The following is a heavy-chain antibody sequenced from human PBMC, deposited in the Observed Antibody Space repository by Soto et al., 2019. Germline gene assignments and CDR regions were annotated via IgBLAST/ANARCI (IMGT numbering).Heavy chain of an antibody. CDR1: GFTFSLYA. Sequence: QVQLVESGGGVVQPGRSLRLSCAASGFTFSLYAMHWVRQAPGKGLEWVTAISYDGNDKYYADSVEGRFTISRDNSKNTLYLQMNSLTIEDTAVYYCAKVRSDMSAPYQEYFQRWGQGTLVTVSS. D-gene: IGHD2-2*01. V-gene: IGHV3-30-3*01. CDR3: AKVRSDMSAPYQEYFQR. J-gene: IGHJ1*01. CDR2: ISYDGNDK.